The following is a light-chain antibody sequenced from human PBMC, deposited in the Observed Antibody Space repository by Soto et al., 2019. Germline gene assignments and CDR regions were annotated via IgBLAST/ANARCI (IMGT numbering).Light chain of an antibody. J-gene: IGLJ1*01. CDR3: SSFTSISTDV. Sequence: QSALTQPASVSGSPGQSITISCTGTSSDVDGYNYVSWYQQYPGKAPKLMIHDVSNRPSGVSNRFSGSKSGNTASLTISGLQAEDEADYHCSSFTSISTDVFGTGTKVTVL. CDR2: DVS. CDR1: SSDVDGYNY. V-gene: IGLV2-14*01.